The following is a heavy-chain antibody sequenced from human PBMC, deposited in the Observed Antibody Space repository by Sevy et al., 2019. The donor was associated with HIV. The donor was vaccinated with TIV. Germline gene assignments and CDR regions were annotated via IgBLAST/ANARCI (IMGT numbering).Heavy chain of an antibody. J-gene: IGHJ6*02. CDR1: GFTFSSYG. V-gene: IGHV3-33*01. Sequence: GGSLRLSCAASGFTFSSYGMHWVRQAPGKGLEWVAVIWYDGSNKYYADSVKGRFTISRENSKNTLYLQMNSLRAEDTAGYYCARDLADRYCSSTSCPRDGMDVWGQGTTVTVSS. CDR2: IWYDGSNK. CDR3: ARDLADRYCSSTSCPRDGMDV. D-gene: IGHD2-2*01.